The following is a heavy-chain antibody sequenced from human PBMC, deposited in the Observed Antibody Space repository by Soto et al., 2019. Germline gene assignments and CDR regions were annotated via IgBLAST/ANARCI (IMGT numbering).Heavy chain of an antibody. Sequence: SVKVSCKASGGTFSSYAISWVRQAPGQGLEWMGGIIPIFGTANYAQKFQGRVTITADESTSTAYMELSSLRSEDTAVYYCARDRRDGYASDYWGQGTLVTVSS. D-gene: IGHD5-18*01. CDR2: IIPIFGTA. V-gene: IGHV1-69*13. J-gene: IGHJ4*02. CDR1: GGTFSSYA. CDR3: ARDRRDGYASDY.